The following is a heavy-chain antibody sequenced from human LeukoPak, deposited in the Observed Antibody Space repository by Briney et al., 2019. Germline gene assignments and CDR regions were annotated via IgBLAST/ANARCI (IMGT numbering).Heavy chain of an antibody. D-gene: IGHD5/OR15-5a*01. J-gene: IGHJ4*02. V-gene: IGHV3-21*01. CDR3: ARDLLSVWVGLGY. CDR2: ITSSSSYI. Sequence: GGSLRLSCAASGFTFSSYSMNWVRHAPGKGLEWVSSITSSSSYIYYADSVKGRFTISRDNAKNSVYLQMNSLRAEDTAVYYCARDLLSVWVGLGYWGQGTLVTVSS. CDR1: GFTFSSYS.